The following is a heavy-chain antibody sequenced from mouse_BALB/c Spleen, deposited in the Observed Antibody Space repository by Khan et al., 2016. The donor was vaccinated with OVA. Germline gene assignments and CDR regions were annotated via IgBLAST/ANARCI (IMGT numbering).Heavy chain of an antibody. CDR2: IYPGSGNT. CDR3: ATLGTTTHDY. CDR1: GYIFTDFY. J-gene: IGHJ2*01. Sequence: QVQLQQPGTDLPRPGASVKVSCKASGYIFTDFYITWVKQRTGQGLEWIGAIYPGSGNTYYNEHFKGKASLTEDKSSNKAYIQISRLTSEASVVFFCATLGTTTHDYGGQSTTLTVSS. D-gene: IGHD2-3*01. V-gene: IGHV1-77*01.